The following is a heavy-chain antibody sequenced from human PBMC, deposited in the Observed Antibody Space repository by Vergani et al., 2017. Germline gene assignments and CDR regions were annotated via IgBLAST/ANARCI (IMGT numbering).Heavy chain of an antibody. Sequence: QLQLQESGPGLVKPSETLSLTCTVSGGSISSSSYYWGWIRQPPGKGLEWIGSIYYSGSTYYNPSLKSRVTISVDTSKNQFSLKLSSVTAADTAVYYCARQQTGYCSSTSCSRGADWFNPWGQGTLVTVSS. J-gene: IGHJ5*02. CDR1: GGSISSSSYY. V-gene: IGHV4-39*01. CDR2: IYYSGST. D-gene: IGHD2-2*01. CDR3: ARQQTGYCSSTSCSRGADWFNP.